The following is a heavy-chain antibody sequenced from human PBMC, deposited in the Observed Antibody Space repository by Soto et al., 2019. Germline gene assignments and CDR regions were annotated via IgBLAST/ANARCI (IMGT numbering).Heavy chain of an antibody. D-gene: IGHD4-17*01. Sequence: SETLSLTCTVSGASISSYYWSWIRQPPGKGLEWIGYISYSGNTDYNPSINSRVTISVDTSKNQFSLKLTSVTAADTAVYYCARHYSGDPFDYWGQGTLVTVSS. CDR1: GASISSYY. CDR3: ARHYSGDPFDY. V-gene: IGHV4-59*08. CDR2: ISYSGNT. J-gene: IGHJ4*02.